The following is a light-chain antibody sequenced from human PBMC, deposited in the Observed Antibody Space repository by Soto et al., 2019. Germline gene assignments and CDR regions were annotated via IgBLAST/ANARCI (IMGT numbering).Light chain of an antibody. CDR3: QSFGSSLVVLL. CDR1: NSNIGAGYD. J-gene: IGLJ2*01. Sequence: QSALTQPPSVTGAPGQRVTISCTGGNSNIGAGYDVHWYQQFPGTAPKLLIYDDINRPSGVPDRFSGSKSGTSASLAIAGLQVEDEADYYCQSFGSSLVVLLFGGGTKVTVL. V-gene: IGLV1-40*01. CDR2: DDI.